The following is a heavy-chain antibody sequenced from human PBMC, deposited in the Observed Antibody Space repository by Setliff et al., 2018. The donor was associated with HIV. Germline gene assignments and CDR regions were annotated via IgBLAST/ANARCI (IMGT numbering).Heavy chain of an antibody. Sequence: SETLSLTCTVSGGSISSGGYYWSWIRQHPGKGLEWIGYIYYSGSTYYNPSLKSRVTISVDTSKNQFSLKLSSVTAADTAVYYCARGGGQLWLPFDHWGQGALVTVSS. J-gene: IGHJ4*02. CDR3: ARGGGQLWLPFDH. V-gene: IGHV4-31*03. CDR1: GGSISSGGYY. CDR2: IYYSGST. D-gene: IGHD5-18*01.